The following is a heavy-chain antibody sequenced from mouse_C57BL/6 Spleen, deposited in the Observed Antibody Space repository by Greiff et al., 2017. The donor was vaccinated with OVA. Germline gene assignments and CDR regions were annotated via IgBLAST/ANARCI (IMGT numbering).Heavy chain of an antibody. CDR1: GYTFTSYW. D-gene: IGHD2-10*01. CDR3: APYPFDY. CDR2: IDPSDSYT. Sequence: QVQLKQPGAELVMPGASVKLSCKASGYTFTSYWMHWVKQRPGQGLEWIGEIDPSDSYTNYNQKFKGKSTLTVDKSSSTAYMQLSSLTSEDSAVYYCAPYPFDYWGQGTTLTVSS. J-gene: IGHJ2*01. V-gene: IGHV1-69*01.